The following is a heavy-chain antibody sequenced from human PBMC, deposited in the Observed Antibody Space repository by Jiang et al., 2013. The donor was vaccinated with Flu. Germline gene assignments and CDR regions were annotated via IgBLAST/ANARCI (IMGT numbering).Heavy chain of an antibody. J-gene: IGHJ5*02. D-gene: IGHD4-17*01. CDR3: ARDYGDTYNWFDP. CDR1: GDSINSNY. Sequence: ETLSLTCTVSGDSINSNYWSWIRQPPGKGLEWIGEINHSGSTNYNPSLKSRVTISVDTSKNQFSLKLSSVTAADTAVYYCARDYGDTYNWFDPWGQGTLVTVSS. CDR2: INHSGST. V-gene: IGHV4-34*01.